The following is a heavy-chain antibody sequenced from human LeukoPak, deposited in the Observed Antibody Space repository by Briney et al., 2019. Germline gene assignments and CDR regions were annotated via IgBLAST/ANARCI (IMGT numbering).Heavy chain of an antibody. CDR2: ISSSSSYI. Sequence: GGSLRLSCAASGFTFSSYAMHWVRQAPGKGLEWVSSISSSSSYIYYADSVKGRFTISRDNAKNSLYLQMNSLRAEDTAVYYCAREEEMATVDYWGQGTLVTVSS. V-gene: IGHV3-21*01. D-gene: IGHD5-24*01. CDR3: AREEEMATVDY. CDR1: GFTFSSYA. J-gene: IGHJ4*02.